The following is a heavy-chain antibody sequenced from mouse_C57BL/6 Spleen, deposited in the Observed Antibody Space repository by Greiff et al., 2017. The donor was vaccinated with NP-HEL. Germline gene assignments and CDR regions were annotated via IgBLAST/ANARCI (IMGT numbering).Heavy chain of an antibody. D-gene: IGHD1-1*01. CDR3: ARAGGITTVVATGAMDY. CDR2: IYPGDGDT. V-gene: IGHV1-82*01. Sequence: VQLQQSGPELVKPGASVKISCKASGYAFSSSWMNWVKQRPGKGLEWIGRIYPGDGDTNYNGKFKGKATLTADKSSSTAYMQLSSLTSEDSAVYFCARAGGITTVVATGAMDYWGQGTSVTVSS. CDR1: GYAFSSSW. J-gene: IGHJ4*01.